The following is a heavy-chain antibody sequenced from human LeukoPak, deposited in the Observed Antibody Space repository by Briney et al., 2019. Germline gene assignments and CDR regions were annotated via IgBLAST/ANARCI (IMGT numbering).Heavy chain of an antibody. V-gene: IGHV1-18*01. CDR1: GYTFTSYG. Sequence: ASVKVSCKASGYTFTSYGISWVRQAPGQGLEWMGWISAYNGNTNYAQKLQGRVTMTTDTSTSTAYMELRSLRSDDTAVYYCASVAARLSQHDAFDIWGQGTMVTVSS. CDR3: ASVAARLSQHDAFDI. D-gene: IGHD6-6*01. J-gene: IGHJ3*02. CDR2: ISAYNGNT.